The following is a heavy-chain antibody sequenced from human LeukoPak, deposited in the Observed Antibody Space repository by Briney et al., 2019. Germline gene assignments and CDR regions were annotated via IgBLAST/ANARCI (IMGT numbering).Heavy chain of an antibody. V-gene: IGHV3-23*01. CDR3: AKGKRAAAGEFDY. Sequence: PGGSLRLSCAASGFTFRTFSMSWVRQAPGKGLEWVSAISGSGGSTYYADSVKGRFTISRDNSKNTLYLQMNSLRAEDTAVYYCAKGKRAAAGEFDYWGQGTLVTVSS. CDR2: ISGSGGST. J-gene: IGHJ4*02. CDR1: GFTFRTFS. D-gene: IGHD6-13*01.